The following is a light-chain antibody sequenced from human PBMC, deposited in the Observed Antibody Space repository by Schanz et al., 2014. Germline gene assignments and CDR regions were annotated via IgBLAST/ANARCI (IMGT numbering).Light chain of an antibody. CDR2: DVS. J-gene: IGLJ2*01. CDR1: SSDVGGYNF. CDR3: SSYISNSRV. V-gene: IGLV2-14*01. Sequence: QSALTQPASVSGSPGQSVTISCTGTSSDVGGYNFVSWYQQHAGRAPKLMLYDVSNRPSGVSNRFSGSKSGNTASLTISGLQADDEADYYCSSYISNSRVFGGGTKLTVL.